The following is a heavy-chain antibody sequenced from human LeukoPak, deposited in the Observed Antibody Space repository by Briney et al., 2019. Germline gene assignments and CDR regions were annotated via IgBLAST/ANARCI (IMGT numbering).Heavy chain of an antibody. V-gene: IGHV3-33*01. J-gene: IGHJ4*02. D-gene: IGHD4-23*01. CDR3: ARDCLGPVADYGGFDY. CDR2: IWYDGSNK. CDR1: GFTFSSYG. Sequence: GGSLRLSCAASGFTFSSYGMHWVRQAPGKGLEWVAVIWYDGSNKYYADSVKGRFTISRDNSKNTLYLQMNSLRAEDTAVYYCARDCLGPVADYGGFDYWGQGTLVTVSS.